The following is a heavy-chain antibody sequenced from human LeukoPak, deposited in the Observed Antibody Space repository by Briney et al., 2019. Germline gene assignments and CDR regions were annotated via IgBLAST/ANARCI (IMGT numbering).Heavy chain of an antibody. J-gene: IGHJ4*02. CDR2: IKKDGSEK. Sequence: GGSLRLSCEGSAFIFSGHWMNWVRQAPGKGLEWVANIKKDGSEKYYVDSVKGRFTISRDNAENSLYLEMNSLRAEDTAVYHCATSGDLGNDYWGQGTLVTVSS. V-gene: IGHV3-7*01. CDR3: ATSGDLGNDY. CDR1: AFIFSGHW. D-gene: IGHD2-21*01.